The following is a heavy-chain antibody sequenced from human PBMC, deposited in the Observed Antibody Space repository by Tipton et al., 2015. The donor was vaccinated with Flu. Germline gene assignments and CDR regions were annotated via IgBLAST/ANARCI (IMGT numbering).Heavy chain of an antibody. D-gene: IGHD6-13*01. Sequence: QLVQSGGGLVQPGRSLRLSCAASGFTFDDYAMHWVRQAPGKGQEWVSGISWNSGSIGYADSVKGRFTISRDNAKNSLYLQMNSLRAEDTALYYCAKTTFRGIAAAGTFDYWGQGTLVTVSS. V-gene: IGHV3-9*01. CDR2: ISWNSGSI. J-gene: IGHJ4*02. CDR3: AKTTFRGIAAAGTFDY. CDR1: GFTFDDYA.